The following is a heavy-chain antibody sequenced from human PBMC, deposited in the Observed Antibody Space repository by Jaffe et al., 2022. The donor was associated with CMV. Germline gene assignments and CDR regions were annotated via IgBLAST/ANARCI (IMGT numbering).Heavy chain of an antibody. CDR1: GGSISSYY. J-gene: IGHJ4*02. D-gene: IGHD5-18*01. Sequence: QVQLQESGPGLVKPSETLSLTCTVSGGSISSYYWSWIRQPPGKGLEWIGYIYYSGSTNYNPSLKSRVTISVDTSKNQFSLKLSSVTAADTAVYYCAREYSYGSYFDYWGQGTLVTVSS. CDR3: AREYSYGSYFDY. V-gene: IGHV4-59*01. CDR2: IYYSGST.